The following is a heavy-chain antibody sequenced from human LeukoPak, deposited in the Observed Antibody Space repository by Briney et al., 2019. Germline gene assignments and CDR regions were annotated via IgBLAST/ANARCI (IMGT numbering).Heavy chain of an antibody. J-gene: IGHJ4*02. CDR3: VRSYSSTRGYFDY. Sequence: SETLSLTCTVSGYSISIGYYWDWIRQPPGKGLEWIGSIYQSGNTYYNPSLKSRVTISIDTSKNHFSLKVTSVTAADTAVYYCVRSYSSTRGYFDYWGQGALVTISS. CDR2: IYQSGNT. CDR1: GYSISIGYY. V-gene: IGHV4-38-2*02. D-gene: IGHD6-13*01.